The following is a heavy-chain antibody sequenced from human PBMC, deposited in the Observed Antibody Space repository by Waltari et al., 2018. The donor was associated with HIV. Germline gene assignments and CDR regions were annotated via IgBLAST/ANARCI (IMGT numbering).Heavy chain of an antibody. CDR1: GGTFSSYG. D-gene: IGHD2-15*01. CDR2: IIPILGTA. Sequence: QVQLVQSGAEVKKPGSSVKVSCKASGGTFSSYGISWVRQAPGQGLEWMGGIIPILGTANYAQKFQGRVTITADESTSTAYMELSSLRSEDTAVYYCARDNPYCSGGSCYDAFDIWGQGTMVTVSS. V-gene: IGHV1-69*01. J-gene: IGHJ3*02. CDR3: ARDNPYCSGGSCYDAFDI.